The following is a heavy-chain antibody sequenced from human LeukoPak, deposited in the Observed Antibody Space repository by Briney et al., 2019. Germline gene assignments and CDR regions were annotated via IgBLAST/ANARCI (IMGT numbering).Heavy chain of an antibody. Sequence: SETLSLTCTVSGGSISRYYWSWIRQPPGKGLGWIGYIYYSGSTNYNPSLKSRVTISVDTSKNQFSLKLSSVTAADTAVYYCARTVAGAYFDYWGQGTLVTVSS. CDR3: ARTVAGAYFDY. CDR2: IYYSGST. J-gene: IGHJ4*02. D-gene: IGHD6-19*01. CDR1: GGSISRYY. V-gene: IGHV4-59*01.